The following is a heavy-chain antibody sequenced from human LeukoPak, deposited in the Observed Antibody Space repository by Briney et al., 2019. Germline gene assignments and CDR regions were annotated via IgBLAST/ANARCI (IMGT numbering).Heavy chain of an antibody. Sequence: SEKVSCKASGGTFSSYAISWVRQAPGQGLEWMGGTIPIFGTANYAQKFQGRVTITADESTSTAYMELSSPRSEDTAVYYCARDRPTDYDILTGRFDPWGQGTLVTVSS. CDR1: GGTFSSYA. V-gene: IGHV1-69*13. CDR3: ARDRPTDYDILTGRFDP. CDR2: TIPIFGTA. J-gene: IGHJ5*02. D-gene: IGHD3-9*01.